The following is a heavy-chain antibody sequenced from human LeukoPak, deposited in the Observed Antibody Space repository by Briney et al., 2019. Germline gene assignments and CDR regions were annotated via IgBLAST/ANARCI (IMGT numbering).Heavy chain of an antibody. CDR1: GFTFSSYA. V-gene: IGHV3-23*01. J-gene: IGHJ4*02. D-gene: IGHD2-2*01. CDR2: FSGSGGST. Sequence: GGSLRLSCAASGFTFSSYAMNWVRQAPGKGLEWVSGFSGSGGSTYYADSVKGRFTISRDNSKNTLYLQMNSLRAEDTAVYYCARGWVPAAFDYWGQGTLVTVSS. CDR3: ARGWVPAAFDY.